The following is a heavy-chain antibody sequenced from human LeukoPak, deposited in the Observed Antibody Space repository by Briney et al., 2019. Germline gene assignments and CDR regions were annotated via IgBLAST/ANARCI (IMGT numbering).Heavy chain of an antibody. CDR2: ISPKNGNT. V-gene: IGHV1-18*01. D-gene: IGHD6-13*01. CDR1: GYSFSNYG. J-gene: IGHJ1*01. Sequence: ASVKVSCKTSGYSFSNYGIVWVRQAPGQGLEWMGWISPKNGNTKNSQKVQGKVTMTTDPSTGTAYLDLTSLRADDTAVYYCARASDISWPFENWGQGTLVLVSS. CDR3: ARASDISWPFEN.